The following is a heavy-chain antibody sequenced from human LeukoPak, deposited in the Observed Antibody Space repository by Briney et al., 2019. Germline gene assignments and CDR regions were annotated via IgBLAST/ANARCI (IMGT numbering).Heavy chain of an antibody. CDR3: ARGVRDILSGYYTDYYFYYMDV. D-gene: IGHD3-9*01. V-gene: IGHV3-48*03. CDR1: GFTFSSYE. Sequence: GGSLRLSCAASGFTFSSYEMNWVRQAPGKGLEWVSYISSSGSTIYYADSVKGRFTISRDNAKNSLYLQMNSLRAEDTAVYYCARGVRDILSGYYTDYYFYYMDVWGKGTTVTISS. CDR2: ISSSGSTI. J-gene: IGHJ6*03.